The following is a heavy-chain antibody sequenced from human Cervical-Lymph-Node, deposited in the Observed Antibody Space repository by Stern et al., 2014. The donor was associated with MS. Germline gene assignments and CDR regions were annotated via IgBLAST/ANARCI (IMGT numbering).Heavy chain of an antibody. CDR3: ARLDYGDTDYYYGLDV. V-gene: IGHV4-59*01. CDR1: GGSISGYY. J-gene: IGHJ6*02. CDR2: IYYTGST. D-gene: IGHD4-17*01. Sequence: AQLEESGPGLVKPSETLSLTCTVSGGSISGYYWSWIRQPPGKGLEWIGYIYYTGSTNYNPSLKSRVTLSVDTSRNQFSLKLTSVTAADTAVYYCARLDYGDTDYYYGLDVGGQGTTVTVAS.